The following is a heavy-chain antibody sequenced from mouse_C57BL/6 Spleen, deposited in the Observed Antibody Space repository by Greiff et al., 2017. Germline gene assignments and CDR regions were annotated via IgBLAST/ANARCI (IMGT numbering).Heavy chain of an antibody. V-gene: IGHV1-20*01. CDR1: GYSFTGYF. D-gene: IGHD1-1*01. CDR2: ITPYNGDT. Sequence: EVKVVESGPELVKPGDSVKISCKASGYSFTGYFMNWVMQSHGKSLEWIGRITPYNGDTFYNQKFKGTATLTVDKYSSTAHMALRSLTFEDFAVYYCERWRGSYYYGSYWYFDVGGTGTTVTVSS. J-gene: IGHJ1*03. CDR3: ERWRGSYYYGSYWYFDV.